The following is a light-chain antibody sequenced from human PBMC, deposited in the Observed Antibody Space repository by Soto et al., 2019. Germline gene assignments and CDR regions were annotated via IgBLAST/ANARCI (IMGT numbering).Light chain of an antibody. J-gene: IGKJ4*01. CDR1: QNIDIW. Sequence: DLQMAQFSSTLCEYVVAIVNVTGRASQNIDIWLSWYQQKPGKAPNLLIYDASNLKSGVPPRFSGSGSGTEFTLTISSLQPDDFATYYCQQHKSYPVTFGRGTTVDIK. CDR3: QQHKSYPVT. CDR2: DAS. V-gene: IGKV1-5*01.